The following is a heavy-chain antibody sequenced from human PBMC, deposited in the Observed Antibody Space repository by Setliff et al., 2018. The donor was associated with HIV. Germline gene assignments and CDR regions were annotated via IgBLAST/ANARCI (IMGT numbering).Heavy chain of an antibody. D-gene: IGHD2-2*01. CDR3: ARSRSTRDAFDT. V-gene: IGHV3-21*01. J-gene: IGHJ3*02. Sequence: GGSLRLSCAASGFTFSSYSMNWVRQAPGKGLEWVSSITSRSSYMYYADSVKGRFTISRDNARNSLYLDMNTLRAEDTALYYCARSRSTRDAFDTWGQGTMVTVS. CDR1: GFTFSSYS. CDR2: ITSRSSYM.